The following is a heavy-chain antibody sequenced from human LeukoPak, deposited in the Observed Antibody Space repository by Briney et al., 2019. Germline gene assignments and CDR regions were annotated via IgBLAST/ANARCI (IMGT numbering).Heavy chain of an antibody. Sequence: GGSLRLSCEASGFTFGSYGMHWVRQAPGKGLEWVTFIRYDGSNKYYADSVKGRFTISRDNSKNTLYLQMNSLRAEDTAVYYCAKPLYGSGSFYHLDVWGQGTTVTVSS. CDR1: GFTFGSYG. CDR3: AKPLYGSGSFYHLDV. D-gene: IGHD3-10*01. V-gene: IGHV3-30*02. J-gene: IGHJ6*02. CDR2: IRYDGSNK.